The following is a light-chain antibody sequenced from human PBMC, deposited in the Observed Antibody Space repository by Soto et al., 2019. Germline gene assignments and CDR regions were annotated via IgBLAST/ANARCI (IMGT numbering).Light chain of an antibody. V-gene: IGKV3-15*01. CDR3: QQYNNWPPYT. J-gene: IGKJ2*01. CDR2: GAS. CDR1: QSVSSN. Sequence: EIVMMQAPAALSVSTGERATLSCRASQSVSSNLAWYQQKPGQAPRLLIYGASTRATGIPARFSGSGSGTDFTLTVSSLQSEDFAVYYCQQYNNWPPYTFGQGTKVDIK.